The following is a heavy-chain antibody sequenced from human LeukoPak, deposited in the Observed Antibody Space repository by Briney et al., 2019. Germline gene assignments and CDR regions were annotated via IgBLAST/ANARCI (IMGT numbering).Heavy chain of an antibody. V-gene: IGHV4-61*03. J-gene: IGHJ4*02. CDR3: ARSGTTVTKGPFYY. CDR2: IYYSGST. D-gene: IGHD4-17*01. Sequence: PSETLSLTCTVSGGSLSTDYYYWSWLRQPPGTGLEWIGYIYYSGSTNYNPSLKSRVTISVGTSKNHFSLKLSSVSAADTAVYYCARSGTTVTKGPFYYWGQGALVTVSS. CDR1: GGSLSTDYYY.